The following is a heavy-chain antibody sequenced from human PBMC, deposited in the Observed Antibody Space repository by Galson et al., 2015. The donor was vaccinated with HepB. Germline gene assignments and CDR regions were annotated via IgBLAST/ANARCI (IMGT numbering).Heavy chain of an antibody. J-gene: IGHJ4*02. CDR3: ARERGDYYDSSGSWGPFDY. D-gene: IGHD3-22*01. V-gene: IGHV3-7*03. CDR1: GFTFSSYW. CDR2: IKQDGSEK. Sequence: SLRLSCAASGFTFSSYWMSWVRQAPGKGLEWVANIKQDGSEKYYVDSVKGRFTISRDNAKNSLYLQMNSLRAEDTAVYYCARERGDYYDSSGSWGPFDYWGQGTLVTVSS.